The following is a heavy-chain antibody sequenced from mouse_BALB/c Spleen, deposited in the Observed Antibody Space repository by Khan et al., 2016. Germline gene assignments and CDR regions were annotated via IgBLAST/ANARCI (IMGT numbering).Heavy chain of an antibody. Sequence: QVQLKQSGAELARPGASVKMSCKASGYTFTIYTMHWVKQRPGQGLEWIGYINPSSGYTNYNQKFKDKATLTADKSSSTAYMQLSSLTSEDSAVXYCVRSRRMGCNYLFDYWGQGTTLTVSS. CDR2: INPSSGYT. CDR1: GYTFTIYT. J-gene: IGHJ2*01. CDR3: VRSRRMGCNYLFDY. D-gene: IGHD2-1*01. V-gene: IGHV1-4*01.